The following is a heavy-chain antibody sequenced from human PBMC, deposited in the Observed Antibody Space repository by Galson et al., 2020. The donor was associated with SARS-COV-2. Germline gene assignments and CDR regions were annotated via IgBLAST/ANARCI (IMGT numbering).Heavy chain of an antibody. CDR3: ARGDMGNDYFDY. CDR1: GLTFRGFW. Sequence: GGSLRLSCAASGLTFRGFWMAWARRAPGKGLMWVSRINVDGSGTFYADSVKGRFTISGDNAKNTLYLQMNSLRAEDTAVYYCARGDMGNDYFDYWGQGTLVTVSS. D-gene: IGHD7-27*01. CDR2: INVDGSGT. J-gene: IGHJ4*02. V-gene: IGHV3-74*01.